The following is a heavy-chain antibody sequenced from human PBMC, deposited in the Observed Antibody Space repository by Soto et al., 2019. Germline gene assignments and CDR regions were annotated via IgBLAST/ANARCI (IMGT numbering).Heavy chain of an antibody. CDR1: GFTFSSYG. CDR3: ARDPSLIAAASLLDY. Sequence: PGGSLRPSCAASGFTFSSYGMHWVRQAPGKGLEWVAVIWYDGSNKYYADSVKGRFTISRDNSKNTLYLQMNSLRAEDTAVYYCARDPSLIAAASLLDYWGQGTLVTVSS. V-gene: IGHV3-33*01. D-gene: IGHD6-13*01. J-gene: IGHJ4*02. CDR2: IWYDGSNK.